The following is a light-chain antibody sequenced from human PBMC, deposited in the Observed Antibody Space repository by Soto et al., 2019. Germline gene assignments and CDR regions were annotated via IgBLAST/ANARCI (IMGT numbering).Light chain of an antibody. CDR3: QQANSFPLS. CDR2: DAS. V-gene: IGKV1-5*01. J-gene: IGKJ5*01. CDR1: QSISNW. Sequence: DIQMTQSPSTLSASVGDRVTITCRASQSISNWLAWYQQKPGKAPKPLIYDASSLESGVPSRFSGSGSGTEFTLTISSLQPDDVAFYYCQQANSFPLSFGQGTRLEIK.